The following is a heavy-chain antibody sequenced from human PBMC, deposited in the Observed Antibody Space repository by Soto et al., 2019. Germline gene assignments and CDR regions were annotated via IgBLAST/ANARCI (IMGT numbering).Heavy chain of an antibody. CDR2: ISYDGSNK. J-gene: IGHJ4*02. D-gene: IGHD1-20*01. CDR3: AREIPHTYNIDY. V-gene: IGHV3-30-3*01. Sequence: GGSLRLSCAASGFTFSSYAMHWVRQAPGKGLEWVAVISYDGSNKYYADPVKGRFTISRDNSKNTLYLQMNSLRAEDTAVYYCAREIPHTYNIDYWGQGTLVTVSS. CDR1: GFTFSSYA.